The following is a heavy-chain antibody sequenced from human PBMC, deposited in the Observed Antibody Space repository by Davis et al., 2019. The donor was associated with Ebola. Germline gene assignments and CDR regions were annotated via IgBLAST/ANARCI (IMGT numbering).Heavy chain of an antibody. V-gene: IGHV1-69*13. J-gene: IGHJ4*02. D-gene: IGHD2-2*01. Sequence: SVKVSCKASGGTFSSYAFNWVRQAPGQGLEWMGGIIPILGTEKYAQKFQGRVTITADESTSTAYMELSSLRSEDTAVYYCARAPNPSAMVYFDYWGQETLVTVSS. CDR2: IIPILGTE. CDR1: GGTFSSYA. CDR3: ARAPNPSAMVYFDY.